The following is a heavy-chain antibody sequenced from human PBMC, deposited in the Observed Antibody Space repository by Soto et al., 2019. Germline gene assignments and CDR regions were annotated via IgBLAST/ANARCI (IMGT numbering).Heavy chain of an antibody. CDR3: ARDIVATGSRDY. V-gene: IGHV1-69*04. J-gene: IGHJ4*02. Sequence: SVKVSCKASGGTFSSYTISWVRQAPGQGLEWMGRIIPILGIANYAQKFQGRVTITADKSTSTAYMELGSLRSEDPAVYYCARDIVATGSRDYWGQGTLVTV. CDR1: GGTFSSYT. CDR2: IIPILGIA. D-gene: IGHD5-12*01.